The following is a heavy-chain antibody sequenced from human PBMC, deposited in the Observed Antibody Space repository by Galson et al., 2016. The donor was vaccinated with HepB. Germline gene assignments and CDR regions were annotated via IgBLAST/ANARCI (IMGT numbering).Heavy chain of an antibody. V-gene: IGHV4-4*02. CDR1: GGSISSSNW. CDR2: VYHSGGT. Sequence: ETLSLTCAVSGGSISSSNWWSWVRQPPGKGLEWIGEVYHSGGTNYNPSLRSRVTISVDRSKNEFSLRLTSVTAADTAVYYCARSVADRPDFDYWGQGTLVTVSS. J-gene: IGHJ4*02. D-gene: IGHD6-6*01. CDR3: ARSVADRPDFDY.